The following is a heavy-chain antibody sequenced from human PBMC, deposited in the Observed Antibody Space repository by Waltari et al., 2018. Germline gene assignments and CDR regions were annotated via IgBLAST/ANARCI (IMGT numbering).Heavy chain of an antibody. V-gene: IGHV2-5*01. CDR3: AHRPGGYDFWSGYYFPFDY. CDR1: GFSLSTSGVG. CDR2: IYWNDDK. D-gene: IGHD3-3*01. Sequence: QITLKESGPTLVKPTQTLTLTCTFSGFSLSTSGVGVGWIRPPPGKALEWLALIYWNDDKRYSPSLKSRLTITKDTSKNQVVLTMTNMDPVDTATYYCAHRPGGYDFWSGYYFPFDYWGQGTLVTVSS. J-gene: IGHJ4*02.